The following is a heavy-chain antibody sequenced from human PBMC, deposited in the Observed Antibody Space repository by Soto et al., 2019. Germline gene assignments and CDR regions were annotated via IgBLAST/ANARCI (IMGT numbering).Heavy chain of an antibody. Sequence: EVQLVESGGGLVPPGGSLRLSCAASGFTFNSCWMSWVLQAPGKGLEWVANIQQYGSEKYYVDYVKGRFTVSRDNAKNSLSLERNSLRAEATAGYYCARDAGCSSPSCLSYYFFMDAWGKGTAVTVSS. CDR2: IQQYGSEK. CDR3: ARDAGCSSPSCLSYYFFMDA. J-gene: IGHJ6*03. D-gene: IGHD2-2*01. CDR1: GFTFNSCW. V-gene: IGHV3-7*01.